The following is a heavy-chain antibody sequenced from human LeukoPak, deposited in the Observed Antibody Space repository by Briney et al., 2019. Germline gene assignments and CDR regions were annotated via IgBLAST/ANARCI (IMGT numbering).Heavy chain of an antibody. J-gene: IGHJ2*01. CDR3: AGEGGSVWYFDG. CDR1: GGSFSGYY. V-gene: IGHV4-34*01. D-gene: IGHD2-15*01. Sequence: SETLSLTCAVYGGSFSGYYWSWIRQPPGKGLEWIGEINHSGSTNYNPSLKSRVTISVDTSKNQFSLKLSSVTAADTAVYYCAGEGGSVWYFDGWGRGTLVS. CDR2: INHSGST.